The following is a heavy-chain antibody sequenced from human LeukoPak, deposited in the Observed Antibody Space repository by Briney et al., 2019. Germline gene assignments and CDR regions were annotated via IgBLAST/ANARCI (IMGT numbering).Heavy chain of an antibody. V-gene: IGHV4-31*03. D-gene: IGHD2-8*01. J-gene: IGHJ4*02. Sequence: SQTLSLTCTVSGGSISSGGHYWSWIRQHPGKGLGWIGYIYYSGSTYYNPSLKSRVTISVDTSRNQFSLKLSSVTAADTAVYYCASSNREWFDYWGQGTLVTVSS. CDR2: IYYSGST. CDR3: ASSNREWFDY. CDR1: GGSISSGGHY.